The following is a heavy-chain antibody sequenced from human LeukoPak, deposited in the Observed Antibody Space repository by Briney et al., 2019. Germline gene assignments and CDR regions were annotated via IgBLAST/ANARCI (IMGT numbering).Heavy chain of an antibody. CDR2: INYSGSN. Sequence: PSETLSLTCSVSGASISNSRYHWGWIRQSPGKGLVWIGTINYSGSNYYTPSLKSRVTISLDTSKNHFYLNMDSVTAADTAVYYCVRAGIWFGEIFDFWGHGTLVTVSS. D-gene: IGHD3-10*01. J-gene: IGHJ4*01. CDR3: VRAGIWFGEIFDF. V-gene: IGHV4-39*07. CDR1: GASISNSRYH.